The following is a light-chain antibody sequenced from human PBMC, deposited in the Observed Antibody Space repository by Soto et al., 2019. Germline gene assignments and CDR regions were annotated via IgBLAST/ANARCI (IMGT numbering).Light chain of an antibody. CDR1: QSVSSN. J-gene: IGKJ1*01. CDR3: QQYNNWPPRT. CDR2: GAS. Sequence: EIVMTQSPATLSVSPGERATLSCRASQSVSSNLAWYQQKPGQAPRLLIYGASTRATGIQARFSGSGSGTEFTLTISVLQSEDVEVYYCQQYNNWPPRTFGQGTKVEVK. V-gene: IGKV3-15*01.